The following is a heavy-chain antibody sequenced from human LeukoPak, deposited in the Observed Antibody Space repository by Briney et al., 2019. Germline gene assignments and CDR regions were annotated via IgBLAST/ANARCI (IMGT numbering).Heavy chain of an antibody. CDR2: ISWNSGSI. V-gene: IGHV3-9*01. J-gene: IGHJ4*02. CDR1: GFTFDDYA. Sequence: GGSLRLSCAASGFTFDDYAMHWVRQAPGKGLEWVSGISWNSGSIAYADSVKGRFTISRDNAKNSLYLQMNSLRAEDTALYYCAKDGYSSGWYVGYFDYWGQGTLVAVSS. D-gene: IGHD6-19*01. CDR3: AKDGYSSGWYVGYFDY.